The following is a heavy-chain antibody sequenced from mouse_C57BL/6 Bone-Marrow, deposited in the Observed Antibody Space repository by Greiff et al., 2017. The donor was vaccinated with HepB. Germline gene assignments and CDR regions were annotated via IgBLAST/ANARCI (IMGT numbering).Heavy chain of an antibody. CDR2: INPGSGGT. D-gene: IGHD2-3*01. CDR3: ARDDGYRAWFAY. V-gene: IGHV1-54*01. J-gene: IGHJ3*01. CDR1: GHPFTYYV. Sequence: VPLQQSGSALVGPGTSVEVSCRSSGHPFTYYVIEWVTQRPGQGLVWIGVINPGSGGTNYNEKFKGKATLTADKSSSTAYMQLSSLTSEDSAVYFCARDDGYRAWFAYWGQGTLVTVSA.